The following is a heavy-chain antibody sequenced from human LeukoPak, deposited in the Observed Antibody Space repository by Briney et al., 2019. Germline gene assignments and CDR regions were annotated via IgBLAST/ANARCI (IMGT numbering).Heavy chain of an antibody. Sequence: SETLSLTCTVSGGSISSYYWGWIRQPPGKGLEWIGSIYYSGSTYYNPSLRSRVTISVDTSKNQFSLKLSSVTAADTAVYYCARSPITMIVVVITTSWFDPWGQGTLVTVSS. CDR3: ARSPITMIVVVITTSWFDP. V-gene: IGHV4-39*01. CDR2: IYYSGST. CDR1: GGSISSYY. J-gene: IGHJ5*02. D-gene: IGHD3-22*01.